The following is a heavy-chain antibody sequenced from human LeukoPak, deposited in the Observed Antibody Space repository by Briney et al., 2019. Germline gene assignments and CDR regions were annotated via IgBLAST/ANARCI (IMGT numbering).Heavy chain of an antibody. CDR2: IYYSGST. CDR3: ASPFPPTYYYYGMDV. CDR1: GGSISSYY. Sequence: SETLSLTCTVSGGSISSYYWSWIRQPPGKGLEWIGYIYYSGSTNYNPSLKSRVTISVDTSKNQFSLKLSSVTAADTAVHYCASPFPPTYYYYGMDVWGQGTTVTVSS. J-gene: IGHJ6*02. V-gene: IGHV4-59*01.